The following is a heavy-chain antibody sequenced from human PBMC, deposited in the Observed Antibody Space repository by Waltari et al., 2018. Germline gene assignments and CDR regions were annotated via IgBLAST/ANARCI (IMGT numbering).Heavy chain of an antibody. Sequence: QMQLVASGGDVVQPGRSLRLSCTASGFTFSSFGLHWVRRAPGKGLEWLSGISFHGSKKYYADSVKGRFTISRDNSRDTLYLQMDSLKVADTAVYFCARDQYGTGNGDDPHYGLDVWGQGTAVTVSS. J-gene: IGHJ6*02. CDR3: ARDQYGTGNGDDPHYGLDV. V-gene: IGHV3-30*03. CDR2: ISFHGSKK. CDR1: GFTFSSFG. D-gene: IGHD4-17*01.